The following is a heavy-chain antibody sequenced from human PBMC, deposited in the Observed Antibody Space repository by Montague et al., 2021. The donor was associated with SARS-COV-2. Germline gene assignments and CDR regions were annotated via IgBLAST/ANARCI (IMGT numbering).Heavy chain of an antibody. D-gene: IGHD2-15*01. CDR1: GFAFNNFA. J-gene: IGHJ2*01. CDR3: AKQPGAEAIVYWYFDL. V-gene: IGHV3-23*01. Sequence: SLRLSCAASGFAFNNFAMTWVRQPPGKGLEWVSSIFGSGAGTYYADSVKGRFTISRDNSRNTVYLQMNSLRAEDTAKYYCAKQPGAEAIVYWYFDLWGRGTLVSVSS. CDR2: IFGSGAGT.